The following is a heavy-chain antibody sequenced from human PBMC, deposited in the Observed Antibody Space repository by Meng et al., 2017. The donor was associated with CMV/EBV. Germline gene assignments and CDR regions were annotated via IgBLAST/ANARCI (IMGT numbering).Heavy chain of an antibody. J-gene: IGHJ4*02. V-gene: IGHV1-69*05. CDR1: GGTFSSYA. D-gene: IGHD5-12*01. CDR2: IIPIFGTA. CDR3: ARSLIVATTAFDY. Sequence: SAKVSCKASGGTFSSYAISWVRQAPGQGLEWMGGIIPIFGTANYAQKFQGRVTITTDESTSTAYMELSSLRSEDTAVYYCARSLIVATTAFDYWGQGTLVTVSS.